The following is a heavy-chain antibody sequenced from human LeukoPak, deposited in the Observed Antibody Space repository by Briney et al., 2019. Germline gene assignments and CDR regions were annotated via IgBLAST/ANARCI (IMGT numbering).Heavy chain of an antibody. D-gene: IGHD5-18*01. CDR2: IYHRGNT. V-gene: IGHV4-38-2*02. Sequence: SETLSHTCTVSGYSISSGYYWGWIRQPPGKGLEWIGSIYHRGNTYYNPSLKSRVMISIDTSKNQFSLRLSSVTAADTAVYYCARGGYSYGPGSLDIWGQGTMVTVSS. CDR3: ARGGYSYGPGSLDI. J-gene: IGHJ3*02. CDR1: GYSISSGYY.